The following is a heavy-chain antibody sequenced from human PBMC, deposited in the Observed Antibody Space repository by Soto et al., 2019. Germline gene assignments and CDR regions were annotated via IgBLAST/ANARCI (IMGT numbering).Heavy chain of an antibody. V-gene: IGHV2-5*02. CDR3: AHKGYYGSGSYALIDY. Sequence: SGPTLVNPTQTLTLTCTFSGFSLSTSGVGVGWIRQPPGKALEWLALIYWDDDKRYSPSLKSRLTITKDTSKNQVVLTMTNMDPVDTATYYCAHKGYYGSGSYALIDYWGQGTLVTVSS. CDR2: IYWDDDK. J-gene: IGHJ4*02. CDR1: GFSLSTSGVG. D-gene: IGHD3-10*01.